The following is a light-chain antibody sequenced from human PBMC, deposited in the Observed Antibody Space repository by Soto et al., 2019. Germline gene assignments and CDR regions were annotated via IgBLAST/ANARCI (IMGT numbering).Light chain of an antibody. J-gene: IGLJ2*01. CDR3: TSYASGSSHVV. CDR2: DVN. Sequence: QSALTQPASVSGSPGQSITLSCTGTSSDIGGYDYVSWYQRHPGKAPKLIIYDVNNRPSGVSNRFSGSKSGNTASLTISGLQSDVDADYYCTSYASGSSHVVFGGGTKVTAL. V-gene: IGLV2-14*01. CDR1: SSDIGGYDY.